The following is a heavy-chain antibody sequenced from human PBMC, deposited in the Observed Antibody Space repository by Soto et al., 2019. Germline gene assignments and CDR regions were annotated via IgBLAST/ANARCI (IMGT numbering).Heavy chain of an antibody. V-gene: IGHV1-2*04. CDR3: ARGLAVTTVMPDAFDI. CDR2: INPNSGGT. CDR1: GYTFTGYY. Sequence: QVQLVQSGAEVKKPGASVKVSCKASGYTFTGYYMHWVRQAPGQGLEGMGWINPNSGGTNYAQKFQGWVTMTRDTSISTAYMELSRLRSDDTAVYYCARGLAVTTVMPDAFDIWGQGTMGTVAS. J-gene: IGHJ3*02. D-gene: IGHD4-17*01.